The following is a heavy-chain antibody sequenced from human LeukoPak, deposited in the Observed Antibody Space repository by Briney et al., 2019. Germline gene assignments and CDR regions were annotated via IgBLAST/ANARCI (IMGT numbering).Heavy chain of an antibody. D-gene: IGHD3-22*01. CDR1: GYSFTAYG. J-gene: IGHJ4*02. V-gene: IGHV1-18*01. CDR3: ARDGYYDNSGYYES. Sequence: ASVNVSCKTSGYSFTAYGISWVRQAPGQGLEWMGGISPYNGKANYAQKFQGRVTVTTDTSTRTAYMELRNLRNDDTAVYYCARDGYYDNSGYYESWGQGTLVTVSS. CDR2: ISPYNGKA.